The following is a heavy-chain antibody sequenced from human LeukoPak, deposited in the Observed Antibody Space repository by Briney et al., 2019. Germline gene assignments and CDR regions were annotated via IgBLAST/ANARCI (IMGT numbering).Heavy chain of an antibody. CDR1: GFTFSRYW. CDR3: AREAH. V-gene: IGHV3-7*01. J-gene: IGHJ4*02. Sequence: GGSLRLSCAASGFTFSRYWMSWVRQAPGKGLEWVASVKEDGSQKNYADTVEGRFTISRDNAKKSLVLQMNSLRAEDTAMYYCAREAHWGPGTLVTVSS. CDR2: VKEDGSQK.